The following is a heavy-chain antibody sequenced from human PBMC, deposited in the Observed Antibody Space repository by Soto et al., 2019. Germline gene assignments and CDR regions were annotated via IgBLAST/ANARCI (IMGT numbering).Heavy chain of an antibody. V-gene: IGHV5-51*01. CDR3: ARPQYGTGSSPIDH. D-gene: IGHD3-10*01. J-gene: IGHJ4*02. CDR2: IYPGDSEI. Sequence: EVQLVQSGAEVKKPGESLKMSCKGSGYSFTSYWIGWVRQMPGKGLEWMGMIYPGDSEIRYSPSFQGQVTISADKSISTAYLQWSSLKASDTATYYCARPQYGTGSSPIDHWGRGTLVTVSS. CDR1: GYSFTSYW.